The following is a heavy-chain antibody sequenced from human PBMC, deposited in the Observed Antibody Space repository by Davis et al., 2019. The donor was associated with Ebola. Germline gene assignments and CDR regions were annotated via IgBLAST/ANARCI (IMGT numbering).Heavy chain of an antibody. Sequence: ASVTVSCKASGYTFTGYYMHWVRQAPGQGLEWMGWINPNSGGTNYAQKFQGRVTMTRDTSSSTAYMELSRLRSDDTAVYYCARDRPAAIRSVNWFDPWGQGTLVTVSS. D-gene: IGHD2-2*02. V-gene: IGHV1-2*02. CDR3: ARDRPAAIRSVNWFDP. J-gene: IGHJ5*02. CDR2: INPNSGGT. CDR1: GYTFTGYY.